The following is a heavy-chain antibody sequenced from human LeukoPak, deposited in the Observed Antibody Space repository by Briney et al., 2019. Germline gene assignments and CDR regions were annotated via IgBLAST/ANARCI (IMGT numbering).Heavy chain of an antibody. V-gene: IGHV3-23*01. D-gene: IGHD4-23*01. CDR3: AKVRRSSMDG. J-gene: IGHJ6*03. CDR2: ISSGAGST. Sequence: GGSLRLSCEASGFIFTTSAVSWVRQAPGKGLEWVSFISSGAGSTYYSDSVRGRFTISRDNSKNTVSLHMHSLRAEDTAIYYCAKVRRSSMDGWGNGTTVIVSS. CDR1: GFIFTTSA.